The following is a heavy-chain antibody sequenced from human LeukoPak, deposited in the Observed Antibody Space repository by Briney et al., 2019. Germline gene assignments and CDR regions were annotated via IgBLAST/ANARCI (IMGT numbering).Heavy chain of an antibody. D-gene: IGHD2-15*01. CDR3: ARGIYCSGGSCYWLDAFDI. V-gene: IGHV4-39*01. J-gene: IGHJ3*02. Sequence: SETLSLTCTVSGGSISSSSYYWGWIRQPPGKGLEWIGSIYYSGSTYYNPSLKSRVTISVDTSKNQFSLKVSSVTAADTAVYYCARGIYCSGGSCYWLDAFDIWGQGTMVTVSS. CDR1: GGSISSSSYY. CDR2: IYYSGST.